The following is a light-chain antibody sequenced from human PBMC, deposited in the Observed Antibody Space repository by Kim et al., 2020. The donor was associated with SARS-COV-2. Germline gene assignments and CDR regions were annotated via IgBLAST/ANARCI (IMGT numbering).Light chain of an antibody. CDR2: VAS. V-gene: IGKV1-39*01. CDR1: QGISNY. Sequence: AYVGDIVTSTCRASQGISNYLNWYQQKPGKAPSLLIYVASNLQSGVPSRFSGSGSGTDFTLTISSLQPEDFATYYCQQSYSTPWTSGQGTKVEIK. J-gene: IGKJ1*01. CDR3: QQSYSTPWT.